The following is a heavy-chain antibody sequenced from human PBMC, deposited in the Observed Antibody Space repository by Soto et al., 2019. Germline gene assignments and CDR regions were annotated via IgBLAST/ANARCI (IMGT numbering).Heavy chain of an antibody. CDR2: TYYNGDT. CDR3: ARGLCYIAVWMTFVF. D-gene: IGHD2-15*01. J-gene: IGHJ4*02. CDR1: DDSFRGADYY. V-gene: IGHV4-61*08. Sequence: PSETLSLTCTVSDDSFRGADYYWSWIRQPLGKGPEWIGYTYYNGDTKYNPALKSRVTMSVDTSKNQFSLRLSSVTAADTAVYFCARGLCYIAVWMTFVFWGRGILGTVSS.